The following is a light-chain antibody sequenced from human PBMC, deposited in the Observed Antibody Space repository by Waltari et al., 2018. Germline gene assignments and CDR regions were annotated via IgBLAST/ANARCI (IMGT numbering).Light chain of an antibody. CDR3: SSYSSTNTVV. Sequence: QSALTQPASVSGSPGQSVTISCTGTSSDVGGYNFVSWYQQHPGRAPKLMIYDVTHRPCGVSTRFSGSKSGDTASLTISGLQAADEAEYYCSSYSSTNTVVFGGGTQLTV. CDR2: DVT. J-gene: IGLJ3*02. CDR1: SSDVGGYNF. V-gene: IGLV2-14*03.